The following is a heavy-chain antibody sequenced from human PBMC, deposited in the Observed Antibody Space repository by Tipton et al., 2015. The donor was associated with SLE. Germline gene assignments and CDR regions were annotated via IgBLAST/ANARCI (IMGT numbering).Heavy chain of an antibody. CDR1: GDSISSGTHY. J-gene: IGHJ4*02. D-gene: IGHD2-15*01. CDR2: IYYRGNT. V-gene: IGHV4-39*07. Sequence: TLSLTCTVSGDSISSGTHYWGWIRQPPGKGLEWIGTIYYRGNTYYNPSLKSRVLMSVDTSRNQFSLSLTSVTAADTAVYYCARDLGGGSCYDWGQGTLVTVSS. CDR3: ARDLGGGSCYD.